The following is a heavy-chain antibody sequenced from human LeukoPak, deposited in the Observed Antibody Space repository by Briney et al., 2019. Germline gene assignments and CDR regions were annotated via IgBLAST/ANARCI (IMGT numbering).Heavy chain of an antibody. Sequence: PGGSLRLSCEASRFTFSIYGMHWVRQAPGKGLEWVAVIWYDGSNEYYADAVKGRFTISRDNSKNTVHLQMNSLRVEDTSVYYCAREISMFVNAFDLWGQGTLVTVTS. D-gene: IGHD3-10*02. V-gene: IGHV3-33*01. CDR3: AREISMFVNAFDL. CDR2: IWYDGSNE. J-gene: IGHJ3*01. CDR1: RFTFSIYG.